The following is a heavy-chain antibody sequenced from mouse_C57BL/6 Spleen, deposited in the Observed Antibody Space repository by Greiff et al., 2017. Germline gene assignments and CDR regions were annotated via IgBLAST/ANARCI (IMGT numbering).Heavy chain of an antibody. CDR3: AREDYDPSYYFDY. V-gene: IGHV3-6*01. J-gene: IGHJ2*01. Sequence: EVKVEESGPGLVKPSQSLSLTCSVTGYSITSGYYWNWIRQFPGNKLEWMGYISYDGSNNYNPSLKNRISITRDTSKNQFFLKLNSVTTEDTATYYCAREDYDPSYYFDYWGQGTTLTVSS. CDR1: GYSITSGYY. D-gene: IGHD2-4*01. CDR2: ISYDGSN.